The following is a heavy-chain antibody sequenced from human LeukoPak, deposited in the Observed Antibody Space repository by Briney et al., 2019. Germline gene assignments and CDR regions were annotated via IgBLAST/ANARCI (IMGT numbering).Heavy chain of an antibody. CDR3: ARLPVYYDSSGYSRLNSFDP. CDR1: GGSISSSSYY. D-gene: IGHD3-22*01. CDR2: IYYSGST. V-gene: IGHV4-39*01. J-gene: IGHJ5*02. Sequence: PSETLSLTCTVSGGSISSSSYYWGWIRQPPGTGLEWIGSIYYSGSTYYNPSLKSRVTISVDTSKNQFSLKLSSVTAADTAVYYCARLPVYYDSSGYSRLNSFDPWGQGTLVTVSS.